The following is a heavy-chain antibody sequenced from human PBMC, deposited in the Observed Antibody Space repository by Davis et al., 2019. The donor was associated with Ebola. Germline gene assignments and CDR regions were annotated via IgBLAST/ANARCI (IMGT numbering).Heavy chain of an antibody. D-gene: IGHD3-22*01. CDR2: INHSGST. Sequence: SETLSLTCAVYIGSFSGYYWSWIRQSPGKGLEWVGEINHSGSTNYNPSLRTRVTISVDTSKNQFSLKLSSVTAADTAVYYCARRSSGYYHGRFDPWGQGTLVTVSS. CDR3: ARRSSGYYHGRFDP. V-gene: IGHV4-34*01. CDR1: IGSFSGYY. J-gene: IGHJ5*02.